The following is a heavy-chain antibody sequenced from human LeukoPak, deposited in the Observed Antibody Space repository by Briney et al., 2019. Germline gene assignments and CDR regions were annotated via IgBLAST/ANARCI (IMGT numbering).Heavy chain of an antibody. CDR1: GYRFTSYW. D-gene: IGHD1-26*01. Sequence: PGESLKISCQASGYRFTSYWLGWVRQMPGKGLEWMGIIYPGDSDNRYSPSLQGQVTISTDRSTSTAYLQWSSLKASDTAMYYCARQSGDYSAFDYWGQGTLVTVSS. V-gene: IGHV5-51*01. J-gene: IGHJ4*02. CDR2: IYPGDSDN. CDR3: ARQSGDYSAFDY.